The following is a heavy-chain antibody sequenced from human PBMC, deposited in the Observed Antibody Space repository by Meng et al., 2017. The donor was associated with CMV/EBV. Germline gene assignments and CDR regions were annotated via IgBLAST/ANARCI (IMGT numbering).Heavy chain of an antibody. J-gene: IGHJ4*02. CDR2: ISSSSSYI. CDR3: AKETRVHYDSSAPGY. D-gene: IGHD3-22*01. V-gene: IGHV3-21*04. CDR1: GFTFSSYS. Sequence: GESLKISCAASGFTFSSYSMNWVRQAPGKGLEWVSSISSSSSYIYYADSVKGRFTISRDNSKNTLYLQMNSLRAEDTAVYYCAKETRVHYDSSAPGYWGQGTLVTVSS.